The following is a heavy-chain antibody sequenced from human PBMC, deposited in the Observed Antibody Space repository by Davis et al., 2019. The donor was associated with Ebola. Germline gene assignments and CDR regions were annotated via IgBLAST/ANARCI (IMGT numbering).Heavy chain of an antibody. V-gene: IGHV4-59*01. J-gene: IGHJ4*02. CDR2: IYYSGST. Sequence: MPSETLSLTCTVSAGSISSYYWSWIRQLPGKGLEWIGYIYYSGSTNYNPSLKSRVTISVDTSKNQFSLKLSSVTAADTAVYYCARDPSGWYELDYWGQGTLVTVSS. CDR3: ARDPSGWYELDY. D-gene: IGHD6-19*01. CDR1: AGSISSYY.